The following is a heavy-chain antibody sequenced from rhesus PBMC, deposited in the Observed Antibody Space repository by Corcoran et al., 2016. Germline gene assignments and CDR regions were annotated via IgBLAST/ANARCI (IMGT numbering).Heavy chain of an antibody. CDR1: GYSINSGYG. V-gene: IGHV4-127*01. CDR3: VRHPEHANFEYRFPV. Sequence: QGQLQESGPGLVKPSETLSLTCSVSGYSINSGYGWSWLRQPPGKGVEWIGYIGGTDGATNNNPSLKSRVTISKDTSKNQFSLKLTSVVAADTAVYYCVRHPEHANFEYRFPVWGAGVLVIVSS. D-gene: IGHD4-17*01. CDR2: IGGTDGAT. J-gene: IGHJ5-1*01.